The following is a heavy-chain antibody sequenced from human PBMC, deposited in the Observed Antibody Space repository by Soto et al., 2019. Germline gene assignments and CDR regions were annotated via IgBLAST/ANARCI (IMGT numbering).Heavy chain of an antibody. CDR2: IRSKAYGGTT. CDR3: TRASGSSWYRGSEY. Sequence: SLRLSCTASGFTFGDYAMSWVRQAPGKGLEWVGFIRSKAYGGTTEYAASVKGRFTISRDDSKSIAYLQMNSLKTEDTAVYYCTRASGSSWYRGSEYWGQRTLVTVPS. J-gene: IGHJ4*02. V-gene: IGHV3-49*04. CDR1: GFTFGDYA. D-gene: IGHD6-13*01.